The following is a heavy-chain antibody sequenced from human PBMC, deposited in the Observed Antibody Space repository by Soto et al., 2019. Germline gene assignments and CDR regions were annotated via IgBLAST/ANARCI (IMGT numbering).Heavy chain of an antibody. CDR2: IYPGDSDT. CDR3: ARHVSYSSGQRYYYYGMDV. Sequence: PGESLKISCKGSGYRFTNYWIGWVRQMPGKGLEWVGTIYPGDSDTQYSPSFQGHVTISADNSINTAYLQWSSLQASDTAMYYCARHVSYSSGQRYYYYGMDVWGQGTTVTVSS. CDR1: GYRFTNYW. J-gene: IGHJ6*02. V-gene: IGHV5-51*01. D-gene: IGHD6-19*01.